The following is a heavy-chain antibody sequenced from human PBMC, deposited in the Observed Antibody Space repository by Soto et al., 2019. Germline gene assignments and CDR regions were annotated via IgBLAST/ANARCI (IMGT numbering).Heavy chain of an antibody. CDR2: IIPIFGTA. CDR1: GGTFSSYA. D-gene: IGHD1-26*01. Sequence: QVQLVQSGAEVKKPGSSVKVSCKASGGTFSSYAISWVRQAPGQGLEWMGGIIPIFGTANYAQKFQGRVTISAGESTSTAYMELGSLGSEDTAVDYCGRDKGGWDFDYWGQGTLVTVSS. J-gene: IGHJ4*02. V-gene: IGHV1-69*01. CDR3: GRDKGGWDFDY.